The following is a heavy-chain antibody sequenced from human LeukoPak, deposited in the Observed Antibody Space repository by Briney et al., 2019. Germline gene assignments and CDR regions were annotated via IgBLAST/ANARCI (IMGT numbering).Heavy chain of an antibody. J-gene: IGHJ3*02. CDR1: GFTFSSYG. Sequence: GGSLRLSCAASGFTFSSYGMHWVRQAPGKGLEWVAVISYDGSNKYYADSVKGRFTISRDNSKNTLYLQMNSLRAEDTAVYYCAKAAFDIWGQGTMVTVSS. CDR3: AKAAFDI. D-gene: IGHD3-3*02. CDR2: ISYDGSNK. V-gene: IGHV3-30*18.